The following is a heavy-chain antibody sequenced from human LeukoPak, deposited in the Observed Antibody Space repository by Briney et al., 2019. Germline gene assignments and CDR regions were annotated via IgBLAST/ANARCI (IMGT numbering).Heavy chain of an antibody. CDR2: INHSGST. J-gene: IGHJ4*02. V-gene: IGHV4-34*01. Sequence: PSETLSLTCAVYGGSFSGYYRSWIRQPPGKGLEWIGEINHSGSTNYNPSLKSRVTISVDTSKNQFSLKLSSVTAADTAVYYCARGLVNRGPGTYNSRDYWGQGTLIIVSS. D-gene: IGHD1-26*01. CDR1: GGSFSGYY. CDR3: ARGLVNRGPGTYNSRDY.